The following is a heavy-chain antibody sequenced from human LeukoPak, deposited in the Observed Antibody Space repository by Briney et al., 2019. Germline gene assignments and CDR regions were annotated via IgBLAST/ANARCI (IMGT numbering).Heavy chain of an antibody. D-gene: IGHD3-10*01. CDR2: LTGSGDSA. CDR1: GFTFSSYA. Sequence: GGSLRLSCAASGFTFSSYAMSWVRQAPGKGLEWVATLTGSGDSADYADSVKGRFTISRDNAKNTLYLEVNSLRVEDTAVYYCARRTSYYLPCWGQGTLVTVSS. CDR3: ARRTSYYLPC. V-gene: IGHV3-23*01. J-gene: IGHJ4*02.